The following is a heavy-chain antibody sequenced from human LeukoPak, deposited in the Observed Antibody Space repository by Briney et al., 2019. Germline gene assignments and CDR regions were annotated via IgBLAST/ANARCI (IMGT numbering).Heavy chain of an antibody. V-gene: IGHV3-49*04. CDR1: GFTFSGYG. J-gene: IGHJ4*02. CDR3: SRIIYYDSSGLDS. D-gene: IGHD3-22*01. Sequence: QSGRSLRLSCAASGFTFSGYGMHWVRQAPGKGLEWVGFMRSKAYGGTTEYAASVKGRFTISRDESKSIAYLQMNSLKTEDTAVYYCSRIIYYDSSGLDSWGQGTLVTVSS. CDR2: MRSKAYGGTT.